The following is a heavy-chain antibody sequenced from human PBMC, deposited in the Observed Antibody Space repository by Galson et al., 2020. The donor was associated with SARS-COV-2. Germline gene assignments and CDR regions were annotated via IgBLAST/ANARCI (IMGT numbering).Heavy chain of an antibody. V-gene: IGHV4-59*13. D-gene: IGHD2-15*01. CDR2: IYPSGIT. CDR1: GDSIGTYY. CDR3: SRDRTSCRGGSCFCDGCYF. Sequence: SANLSLTCTVSGDSIGTYYYYSIRQSPGKGLESIAYIYPSGITNYNPSLKSRVTIPLDMSRNQFSLKLNSVTAADSAVYYCSRDRTSCRGGSCFCDGCYFWGPGTMGTGS. J-gene: IGHJ3*01.